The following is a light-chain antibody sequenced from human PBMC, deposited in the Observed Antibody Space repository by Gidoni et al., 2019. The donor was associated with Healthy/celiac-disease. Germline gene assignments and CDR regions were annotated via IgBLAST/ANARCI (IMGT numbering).Light chain of an antibody. V-gene: IGKV2-28*01. CDR1: QSLLHSNGYNY. CDR3: MQTLQTPMYT. J-gene: IGKJ2*01. Sequence: DIVMTQSPFSLPVTPGAPASISCRSSQSLLHSNGYNYLDWYLQKPGQSPQLLIYLGSNRASGVPDRFSGSGSGTDFTLKISRVEAEDVGVYYCMQTLQTPMYTFGQGTKLEIK. CDR2: LGS.